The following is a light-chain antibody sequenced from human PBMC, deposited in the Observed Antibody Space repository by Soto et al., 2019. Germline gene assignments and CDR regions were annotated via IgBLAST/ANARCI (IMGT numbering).Light chain of an antibody. Sequence: DIVMTQSPLSLPVTPGEPASISCRSSQSLRHSNGYNYLDWYLQKAGQSPQLLIYLGSNRASGVPDRFSGSGSGTDFTLEISRVEAEDVGVYYCMQALQTPLYTFGQGTRLEIK. CDR2: LGS. V-gene: IGKV2-28*01. CDR1: QSLRHSNGYNY. J-gene: IGKJ5*01. CDR3: MQALQTPLYT.